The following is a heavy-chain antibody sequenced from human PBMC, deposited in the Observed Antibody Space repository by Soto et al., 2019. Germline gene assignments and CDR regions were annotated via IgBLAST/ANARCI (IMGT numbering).Heavy chain of an antibody. CDR3: ARDRSASYDFWSGDDY. CDR2: IKQDGSEK. CDR1: GFTFSRYW. J-gene: IGHJ4*02. V-gene: IGHV3-7*03. D-gene: IGHD3-3*01. Sequence: EVQLVESGGGLVQPGGSLRLSCAASGFTFSRYWMTWVRQAPGKGLEWVANIKQDGSEKYYVDSVKGRFTISRDNAKNSLYLQMNILRAEDTAVYFCARDRSASYDFWSGDDYWGQGTLVTVSS.